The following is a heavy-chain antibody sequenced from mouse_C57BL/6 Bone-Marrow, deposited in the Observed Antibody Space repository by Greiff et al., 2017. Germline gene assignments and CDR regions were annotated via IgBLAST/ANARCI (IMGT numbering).Heavy chain of an antibody. V-gene: IGHV1-69*01. CDR1: GYTFTSYW. J-gene: IGHJ3*01. CDR2: IDPSDIYT. Sequence: QVHVKQPGAELVMPGASVKLSCKASGYTFTSYWMHWVKQRPGQGLEWIGEIDPSDIYTNYNQKFKGKSTLTVDKSSSTAYMQLSSLTSEDSAVYYCARSSWFAYWGQGTLVTVSA. CDR3: ARSSWFAY.